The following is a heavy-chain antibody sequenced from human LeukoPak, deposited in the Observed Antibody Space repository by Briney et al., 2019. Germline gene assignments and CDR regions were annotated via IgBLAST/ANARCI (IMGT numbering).Heavy chain of an antibody. CDR1: GGSISSSSYY. CDR3: ARDSPTLGYSYGYSYYYYGMDV. D-gene: IGHD5-18*01. J-gene: IGHJ6*02. Sequence: PSETLSLTCTVSGGSISSSSYYWGWIRQPPGKGLEWIGSIYYSGSTNYNPSLKSRVTISVDTSKNQFSLKLSSVTAADTAVYYCARDSPTLGYSYGYSYYYYGMDVWGQGTTVTVSS. CDR2: IYYSGST. V-gene: IGHV4-39*07.